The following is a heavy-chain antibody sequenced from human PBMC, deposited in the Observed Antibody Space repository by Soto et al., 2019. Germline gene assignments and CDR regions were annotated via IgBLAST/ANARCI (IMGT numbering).Heavy chain of an antibody. V-gene: IGHV1-69*01. D-gene: IGHD2-15*01. CDR2: IIPIFGTT. CDR1: GGTFSTYG. J-gene: IGHJ5*02. Sequence: QVQLVQSGAEVKKPGSSVKVSCKSSGGTFSTYGFFWVRQAPGQGLEWMGGIIPIFGTTNYAQKFKDRVTITTDETTIRVNMELTSLKSEDTAVYYCANGGVRVCYSPLRIDPCGQGTVVTVSS. CDR3: ANGGVRVCYSPLRIDP.